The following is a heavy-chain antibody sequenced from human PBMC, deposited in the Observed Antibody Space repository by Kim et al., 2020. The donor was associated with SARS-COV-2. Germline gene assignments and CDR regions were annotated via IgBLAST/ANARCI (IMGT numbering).Heavy chain of an antibody. CDR2: IKRKSDGGTT. V-gene: IGHV3-15*01. CDR1: GFTFSNAW. CDR3: TKRATCGMDL. J-gene: IGHJ6*02. Sequence: GGSLRLSCAASGFTFSNAWMTWVRQAPGKGLEWVGRIKRKSDGGTTDYAAPVQGRFTISRDDSKNMLYLEMNSLKTEDTALYYCTKRATCGMDLWGQGTTVTVSS.